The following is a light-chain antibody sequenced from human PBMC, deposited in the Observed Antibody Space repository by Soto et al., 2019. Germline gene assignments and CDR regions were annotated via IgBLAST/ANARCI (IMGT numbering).Light chain of an antibody. J-gene: IGKJ4*01. CDR2: KAS. V-gene: IGKV1-5*03. CDR3: QQYNSYSLT. Sequence: DIQMTQSPSTLSASVGDRVTITCRASESISSWLAWYQQRPGKAPKLLIYKASSLESGVPSRFSGSGSGTEFTLTISSLQPDDFATYYCQQYNSYSLTFGGGTKVEIK. CDR1: ESISSW.